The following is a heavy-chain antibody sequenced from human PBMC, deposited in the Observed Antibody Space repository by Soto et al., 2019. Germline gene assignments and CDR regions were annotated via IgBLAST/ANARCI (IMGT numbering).Heavy chain of an antibody. CDR2: ISYDGSNK. D-gene: IGHD1-26*01. V-gene: IGHV3-30*18. CDR1: GFTFSSYG. Sequence: PGGSLRLSCAASGFTFSSYGMHWVRQAPGKGLEWVAVISYDGSNKYYADSVKGRFTISRDNSKNTLYLQMNSLRAEDTAVYYCAKKSGSYRNLDYWGQGTLVTVSS. J-gene: IGHJ4*02. CDR3: AKKSGSYRNLDY.